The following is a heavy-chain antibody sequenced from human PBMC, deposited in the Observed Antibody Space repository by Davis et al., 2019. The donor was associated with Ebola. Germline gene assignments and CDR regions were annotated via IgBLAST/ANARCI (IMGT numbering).Heavy chain of an antibody. D-gene: IGHD3-22*01. Sequence: GESLKISCAASGLTFSSYAMSWVRQAPGKGLEWVSAISGSGGSTYYADSVKGRFTISRDNSKNTLYLQMNSLRAEDTAVYYCASPFTMIVVWGQGTMVTVSS. CDR1: GLTFSSYA. V-gene: IGHV3-23*01. J-gene: IGHJ3*01. CDR3: ASPFTMIVV. CDR2: ISGSGGST.